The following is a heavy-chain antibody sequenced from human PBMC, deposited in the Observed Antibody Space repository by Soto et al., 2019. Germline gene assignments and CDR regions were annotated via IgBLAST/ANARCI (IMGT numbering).Heavy chain of an antibody. CDR1: GFTLSTYG. V-gene: IGHV3-33*01. D-gene: IGHD3-16*01. Sequence: QVQLEESGGGVVQPGRSLRLSCEASGFTLSTYGMHWVRQAPGKGLEWVAVIWYDGSKKYYADSLKGRFTISRDNPKNTLYLELTGLRAEDTGVYYCVRDGGAERWLHTHYQGMDVWGQGTTVTVSS. CDR2: IWYDGSKK. CDR3: VRDGGAERWLHTHYQGMDV. J-gene: IGHJ6*02.